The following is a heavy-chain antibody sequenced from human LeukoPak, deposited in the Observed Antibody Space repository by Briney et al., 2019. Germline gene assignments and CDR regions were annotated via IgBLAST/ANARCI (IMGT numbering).Heavy chain of an antibody. Sequence: ASVKVSCKASGYTFTSYGINWVRQAPGQGLEWMGWISAYNGNTNYAQKLQGRVTMTTDTSTSTAYMELRSLRSDDTAVYYCARDVFYGSGSDLYYFDYWGQGTLVTVSS. J-gene: IGHJ4*02. CDR2: ISAYNGNT. CDR1: GYTFTSYG. D-gene: IGHD3-10*01. V-gene: IGHV1-18*01. CDR3: ARDVFYGSGSDLYYFDY.